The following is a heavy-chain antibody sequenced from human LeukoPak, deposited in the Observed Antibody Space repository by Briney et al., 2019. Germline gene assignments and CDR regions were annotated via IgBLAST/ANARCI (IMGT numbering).Heavy chain of an antibody. J-gene: IGHJ4*02. Sequence: GGSLRLSCAAFGFTVSSKYMSWVRQAPGKGLEWVSVLYSGGDTYYADSVKGRFTISRDSSKNTLYLQMNNLRPEDTAVYYCARGDTGFSSAWGRDFDYWGQGTLVTVSS. V-gene: IGHV3-66*01. CDR3: ARGDTGFSSAWGRDFDY. CDR1: GFTVSSKY. CDR2: LYSGGDT. D-gene: IGHD6-19*01.